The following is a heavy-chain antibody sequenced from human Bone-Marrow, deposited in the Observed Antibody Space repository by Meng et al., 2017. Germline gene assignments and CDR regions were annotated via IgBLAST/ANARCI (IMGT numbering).Heavy chain of an antibody. CDR1: GRTFSSYA. J-gene: IGHJ5*02. CDR3: ARGRYMVRGVRNNWFDP. V-gene: IGHV1-69*13. D-gene: IGHD3-10*01. CDR2: IIPIFGTA. Sequence: SVKVSCKASGRTFSSYAISWVRQAPGQGLEWMGGIIPIFGTANYAQKFQGRVTITADESTSTAYMELSSLRSEDTAVYYCARGRYMVRGVRNNWFDPWGQGTRVTVSS.